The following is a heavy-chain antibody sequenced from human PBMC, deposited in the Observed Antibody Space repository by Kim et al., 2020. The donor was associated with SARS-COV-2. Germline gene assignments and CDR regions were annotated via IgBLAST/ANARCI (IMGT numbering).Heavy chain of an antibody. CDR3: AKAKMDIVVVPAAIGFDY. D-gene: IGHD2-2*02. Sequence: KGRFTISRDNSKTSLYLQMNSLRTEDTALYYCAKAKMDIVVVPAAIGFDYWGQGTLVTVSS. J-gene: IGHJ4*02. V-gene: IGHV3-43*01.